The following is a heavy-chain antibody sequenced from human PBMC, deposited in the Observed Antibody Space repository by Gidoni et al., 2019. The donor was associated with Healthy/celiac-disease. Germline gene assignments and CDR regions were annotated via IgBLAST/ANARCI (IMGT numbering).Heavy chain of an antibody. Sequence: QLQAPGPGLVKPSETQLSLTCTVSGGSISSYYWSWIRQPPGKALECIGYIYYSGSTTYNPSLKSRVTISVDTSKNQFSLKLSSVTAADTAVYYCARRAGSSSPKFDPWGQGTLVTVSS. D-gene: IGHD6-6*01. CDR2: IYYSGST. CDR1: GGSISSYY. V-gene: IGHV4-59*08. CDR3: ARRAGSSSPKFDP. J-gene: IGHJ5*02.